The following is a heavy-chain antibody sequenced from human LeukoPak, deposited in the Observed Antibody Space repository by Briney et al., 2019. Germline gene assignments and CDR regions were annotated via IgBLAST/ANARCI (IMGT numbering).Heavy chain of an antibody. Sequence: SVKVSCKASGGTFSSYAISWVRQAPGQGLEWMGRIIPILGIANYAQKFQGRVTITADKSTSTAYMELSSLRSEDTAVYYCARDRYSYGPGNWFDPWGQGTLVTVSS. CDR3: ARDRYSYGPGNWFDP. CDR1: GGTFSSYA. CDR2: IIPILGIA. V-gene: IGHV1-69*04. J-gene: IGHJ5*02. D-gene: IGHD5-18*01.